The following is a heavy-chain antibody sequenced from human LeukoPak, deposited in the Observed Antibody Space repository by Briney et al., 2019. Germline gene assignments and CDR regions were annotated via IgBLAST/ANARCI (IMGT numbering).Heavy chain of an antibody. CDR3: ARVGIVATIRGAFDI. CDR2: ISYDGSNK. V-gene: IGHV3-30*04. CDR1: GFTFSSYA. Sequence: GKSLRLSCAASGFTFSSYAMHWVRQTPGKGLEWVAVISYDGSNKYYADSVKGRFTISRDNSKNTLYLQMNSLRAEDTAVYYCARVGIVATIRGAFDIWGQGTMVTVS. D-gene: IGHD5-12*01. J-gene: IGHJ3*02.